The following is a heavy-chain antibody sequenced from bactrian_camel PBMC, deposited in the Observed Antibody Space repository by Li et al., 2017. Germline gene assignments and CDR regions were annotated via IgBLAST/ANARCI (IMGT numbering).Heavy chain of an antibody. Sequence: QLVESGGGLVQPGGSLRLSCAAPGFTFRFYAMSWVRLAPGKGLEWVSAINSGGSNTYYTDSVKGRFTVSRDNAKNTLYLQLNSLMTEDMAMYYCVKDALLFPAGNSYFGYWGQGTQVTVS. CDR1: GFTFRFYA. D-gene: IGHD1*01. J-gene: IGHJ6*01. CDR2: INSGGSNT. V-gene: IGHV3S31*01. CDR3: VKDALLFPAGNSYFGY.